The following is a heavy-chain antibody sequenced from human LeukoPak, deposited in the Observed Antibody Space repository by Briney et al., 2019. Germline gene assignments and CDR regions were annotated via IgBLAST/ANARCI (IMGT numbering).Heavy chain of an antibody. CDR1: GGSISSSSYY. Sequence: PSETLSLTCTVSGGSISSSSYYWGWIRQPPGKGLEWIGSIYYSGSTYYNPSLKSRVTISVDTSKNQFSLKLSSVTAADTAVYYCARGGLVGLRWQPYTGYFDYWGQGTLVTVSS. CDR3: ARGGLVGLRWQPYTGYFDY. J-gene: IGHJ4*02. D-gene: IGHD4-23*01. V-gene: IGHV4-39*07. CDR2: IYYSGST.